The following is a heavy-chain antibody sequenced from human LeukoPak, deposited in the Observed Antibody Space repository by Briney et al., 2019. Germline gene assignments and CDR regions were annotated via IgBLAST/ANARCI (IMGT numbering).Heavy chain of an antibody. D-gene: IGHD4-17*01. CDR1: GDSTSSYY. J-gene: IGHJ4*02. CDR3: ARQSHDYGDYLDY. CDR2: IYTSGST. V-gene: IGHV4-4*07. Sequence: PSETLSLTCTVSGDSTSSYYWSWSRQPAGKGLEWIGRIYTSGSTNYNPSVKSRVTMSVDTSKNHFSLKLSSVTAADTAVYYCARQSHDYGDYLDYWGQGTLVTVSS.